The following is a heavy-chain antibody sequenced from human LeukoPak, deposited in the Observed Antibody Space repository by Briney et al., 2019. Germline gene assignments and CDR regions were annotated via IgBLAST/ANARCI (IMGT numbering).Heavy chain of an antibody. V-gene: IGHV1-18*01. CDR1: GYTFSSYG. CDR2: ISAYNGNT. CDR3: ARDLGSGIAEPFDH. Sequence: GASVKVSCKASGYTFSSYGISWVRQAPGQGLEWMGWISAYNGNTNYAQKLQGRVTVTTDTSTSTAYMELRSLRSDDTAVYYCARDLGSGIAEPFDHWGQGTLVTVSS. D-gene: IGHD6-13*01. J-gene: IGHJ4*02.